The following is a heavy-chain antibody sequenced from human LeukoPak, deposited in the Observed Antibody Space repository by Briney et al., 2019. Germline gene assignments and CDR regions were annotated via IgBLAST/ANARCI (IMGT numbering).Heavy chain of an antibody. V-gene: IGHV4-30-4*01. CDR3: ARGGVAHPFGP. CDR2: IYYSGST. Sequence: SETLSLTCTVSGGSISSGDYYWSWIRQPPGKGLEWIGYIYYSGSTYYNPSLKSRVTISVDTSKNQFSLKLSSVTAADTAVYYCARGGVAHPFGPWGQGTLVTVSS. D-gene: IGHD3-3*01. J-gene: IGHJ5*02. CDR1: GGSISSGDYY.